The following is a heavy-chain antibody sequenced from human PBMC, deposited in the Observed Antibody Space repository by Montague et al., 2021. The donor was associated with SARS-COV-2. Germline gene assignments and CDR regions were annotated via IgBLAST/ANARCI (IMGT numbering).Heavy chain of an antibody. CDR3: ARAGGFENSGYVGCLGSYDFAY. V-gene: IGHV4-39*07. Sequence: NIYYSGSTYYNPSLKSRVTISVDTSKNQFSLKLSSVTAADTTIYYCARAGGFENSGYVGCLGSYDFAYWGKGLLVTVSS. CDR2: IYYSGST. D-gene: IGHD3-22*01. J-gene: IGHJ4*02.